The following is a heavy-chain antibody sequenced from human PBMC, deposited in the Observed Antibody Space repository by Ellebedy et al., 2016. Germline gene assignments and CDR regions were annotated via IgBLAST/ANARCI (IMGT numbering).Heavy chain of an antibody. CDR2: IYYSGST. CDR1: GGSISSSSYY. Sequence: SETLSLTXTVSGGSISSSSYYWGWIRQPPVKGLEWIGSIYYSGSTYYNPSLQRRVTISVDTAKKQFSLKLSSVTAADTAVYYCARVSGYSSGWFSGCGNWFDPWGQGTLVTVSS. J-gene: IGHJ5*02. D-gene: IGHD6-19*01. CDR3: ARVSGYSSGWFSGCGNWFDP. V-gene: IGHV4-39*07.